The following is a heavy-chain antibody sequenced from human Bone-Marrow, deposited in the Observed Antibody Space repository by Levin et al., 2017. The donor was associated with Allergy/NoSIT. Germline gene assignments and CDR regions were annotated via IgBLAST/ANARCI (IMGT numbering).Heavy chain of an antibody. CDR1: GFNFNNYW. D-gene: IGHD5-12*01. V-gene: IGHV3-7*05. CDR3: ATATDSAYPLNWFDS. CDR2: IRQDGSEK. J-gene: IGHJ5*01. Sequence: GGSLRPSCAGSGFNFNNYWMSWVRQAPGKGLEWVANIRQDGSEKYYLDSVKGRFTISRDNAKKSLYLQMTFLSAEDTAMYYCATATDSAYPLNWFDSWGQGTLVTVSS.